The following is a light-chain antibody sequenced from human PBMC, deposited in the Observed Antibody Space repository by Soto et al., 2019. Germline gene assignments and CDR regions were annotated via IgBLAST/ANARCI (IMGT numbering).Light chain of an antibody. J-gene: IGKJ5*01. Sequence: DIQLTQSPSFLSASVGDRVTITCRASQGISSYLAWHQQKPGKAPQLLIYAASTLQSGVPSRFSGSGSGTEFTLTISSLQLEDSATYYCQQLNSYPITFGQGTRLEIK. CDR2: AAS. CDR1: QGISSY. CDR3: QQLNSYPIT. V-gene: IGKV1-9*01.